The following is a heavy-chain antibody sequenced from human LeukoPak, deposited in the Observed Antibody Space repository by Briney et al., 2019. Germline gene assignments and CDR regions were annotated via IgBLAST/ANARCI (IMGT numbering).Heavy chain of an antibody. CDR2: LNPNSGVT. CDR1: GYTFTDYY. CDR3: AREYYYDSSGYAGAFDI. J-gene: IGHJ3*02. Sequence: GASVKVSCKASGYTFTDYYMHWVRQAPGQGLEWMGWLNPNSGVTNYAQKFQGRVTMTRDTSISTAYMELSRLRSDDTAVYYCAREYYYDSSGYAGAFDIWGQGTMVTVSS. V-gene: IGHV1-2*02. D-gene: IGHD3-22*01.